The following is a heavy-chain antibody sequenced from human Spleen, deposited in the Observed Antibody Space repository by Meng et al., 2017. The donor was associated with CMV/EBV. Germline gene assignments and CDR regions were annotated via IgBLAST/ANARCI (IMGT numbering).Heavy chain of an antibody. J-gene: IGHJ4*02. CDR1: GGSISSSS. D-gene: IGHD2-15*01. Sequence: GGSLRLSCNVSGGSISSSSFYWGWIRQPPGKGLEWVANIKQDGSGKYYVDSVKGRFTISRDNAKNSLYLQMNSLRAEDTAFYYCARDLAYCSGGNCYSDYFDYWGQGTLVTVSS. CDR3: ARDLAYCSGGNCYSDYFDY. CDR2: IKQDGSGK. V-gene: IGHV3-7*01.